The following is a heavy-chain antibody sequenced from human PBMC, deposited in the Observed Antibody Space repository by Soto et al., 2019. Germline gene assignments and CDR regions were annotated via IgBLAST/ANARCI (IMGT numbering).Heavy chain of an antibody. V-gene: IGHV3-15*01. J-gene: IGHJ4*02. CDR1: GFTFSNAW. D-gene: IGHD2-2*01. Sequence: GGSLRLSCAASGFTFSNAWMSWVRQAPGKGLEWVGRIKSKTDGGTTDYAAPAKGRFTISRDDSKNTLYLQMNSLKTEDTAVYYCTTEDCSSTSCLFDYWGQGTLVTVSS. CDR2: IKSKTDGGTT. CDR3: TTEDCSSTSCLFDY.